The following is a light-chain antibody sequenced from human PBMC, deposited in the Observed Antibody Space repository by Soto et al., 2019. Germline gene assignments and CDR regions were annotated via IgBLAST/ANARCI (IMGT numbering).Light chain of an antibody. Sequence: EIVMTQSPATLSVSPGERATLSCRASQSVSSNLAWYQQKPGQAPRLLIYDASNRATGIPARFSGSGSGTDFTLTITRLEPEDFAVYYCQQYSSSRTFGQGTKVDIK. CDR3: QQYSSSRT. CDR1: QSVSSN. V-gene: IGKV3D-15*01. CDR2: DAS. J-gene: IGKJ1*01.